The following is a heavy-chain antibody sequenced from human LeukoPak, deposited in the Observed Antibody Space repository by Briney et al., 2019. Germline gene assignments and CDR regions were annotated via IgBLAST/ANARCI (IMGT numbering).Heavy chain of an antibody. V-gene: IGHV3-73*01. D-gene: IGHD3-22*01. J-gene: IGHJ4*02. Sequence: GGSLRLSCVVSGFTFSGSAVHWVRKASGKGLERVGRIRSKANNYVTAYAASVKGRFTISRDDSKNTAYLQMNSLKTEDTAVYYCTGDNFDSSVKFDYWGQGTLVTVSS. CDR1: GFTFSGSA. CDR3: TGDNFDSSVKFDY. CDR2: IRSKANNYVT.